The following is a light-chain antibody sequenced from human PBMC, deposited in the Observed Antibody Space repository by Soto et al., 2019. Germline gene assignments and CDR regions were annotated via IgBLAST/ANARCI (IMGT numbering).Light chain of an antibody. Sequence: IGLTQSPGTLSLSPGERATLSCRASQSVSSSYLAWYQQKPGQAPRLLIYGASSRATGIPDRFSGSVSGTDFTLTISSLEPEDFSVYYCQHYGSLVLTFGGGTKVEIK. CDR2: GAS. CDR3: QHYGSLVLT. V-gene: IGKV3-20*01. CDR1: QSVSSSY. J-gene: IGKJ4*01.